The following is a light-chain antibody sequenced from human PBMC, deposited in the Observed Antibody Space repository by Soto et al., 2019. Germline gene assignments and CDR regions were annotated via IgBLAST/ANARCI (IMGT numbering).Light chain of an antibody. CDR2: GAS. J-gene: IGKJ1*01. CDR3: QQYASSLT. CDR1: QSVGHN. V-gene: IGKV3-20*01. Sequence: DIVMTQSPVTLSVSPGDRATLSCRASQSVGHNLAWFQQKPGQAPRLLIYGASAGATGIPDRFSGSGFGTEFTLTISRLEPEDFAVYYCQQYASSLTFGQGTKVEIK.